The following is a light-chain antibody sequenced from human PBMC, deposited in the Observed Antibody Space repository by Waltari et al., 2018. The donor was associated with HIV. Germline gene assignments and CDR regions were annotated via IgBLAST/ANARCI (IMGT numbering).Light chain of an antibody. J-gene: IGLJ3*02. CDR2: EDD. Sequence: SALTQPASVSGSPGQAITVSCTGSSSDVGSYNLVSWYQQHPGKAPKLMIYEDDKRPSVVSKRFSGSKSGNTASLTISWLQAEDEADYYCCSYAGSTTWLFGGGTKLTVL. CDR1: SSDVGSYNL. V-gene: IGLV2-23*01. CDR3: CSYAGSTTWL.